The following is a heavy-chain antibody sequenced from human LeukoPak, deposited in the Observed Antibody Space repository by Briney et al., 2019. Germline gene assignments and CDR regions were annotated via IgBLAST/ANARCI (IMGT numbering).Heavy chain of an antibody. J-gene: IGHJ4*02. Sequence: SETLSLTCTVSRVSISNYYWGWIRQPPGKGLEWIGFFSYSGSTNYNPSLKSRVTISVDTSKNQFSLKLTSVTAADTAVYYCARDGPGDVGFDYWGQGTLVTVSS. CDR2: FSYSGST. D-gene: IGHD7-27*01. V-gene: IGHV4-59*01. CDR3: ARDGPGDVGFDY. CDR1: RVSISNYY.